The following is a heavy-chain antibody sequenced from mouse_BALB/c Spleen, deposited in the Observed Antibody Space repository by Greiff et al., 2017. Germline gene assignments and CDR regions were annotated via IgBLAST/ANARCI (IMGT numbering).Heavy chain of an antibody. J-gene: IGHJ3*01. V-gene: IGHV2-9*02. CDR3: ARERFSLAWFAY. CDR1: GFSLTSYG. CDR2: IWAGGST. Sequence: VKLVESGPGLVAPSQSLSITCTVSGFSLTSYGVHWVRQPPGKGLEWLGVIWAGGSTNYNSALMSRLSISKDNSKSQVFLKMNSLQTDDTAMYYCARERFSLAWFAYWGQGTLVTVSA.